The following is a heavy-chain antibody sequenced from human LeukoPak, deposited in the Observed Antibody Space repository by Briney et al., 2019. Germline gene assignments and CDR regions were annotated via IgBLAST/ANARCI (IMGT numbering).Heavy chain of an antibody. CDR1: GGSISSYY. CDR2: IYYSGGT. J-gene: IGHJ6*03. Sequence: SETLYVTCTVSGGSISSYYWSWVRQPPGQGLEWMGYIYYSGGTNYNASLMRRVTISVDTSKNPFSLKLSSVTAADTAVYYCARNGIAAAALLKHYDYYYMDVWGKGTTVTVSS. V-gene: IGHV4-59*01. CDR3: ARNGIAAAALLKHYDYYYMDV. D-gene: IGHD6-13*01.